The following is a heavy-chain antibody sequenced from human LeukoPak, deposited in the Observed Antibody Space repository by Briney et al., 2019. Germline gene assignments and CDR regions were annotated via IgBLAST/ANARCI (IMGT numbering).Heavy chain of an antibody. J-gene: IGHJ4*02. Sequence: PGGSLRLSCAASGFAFSSYSMNWVRQAPGKGLEWISYINIGSSSILYADSVKGRFTISRDNSKNTLYLQMNSLRAEDTAVYYCAKLIVGATTGFDYWGQGTLVTVSS. D-gene: IGHD1-26*01. V-gene: IGHV3-48*01. CDR1: GFAFSSYS. CDR3: AKLIVGATTGFDY. CDR2: INIGSSSI.